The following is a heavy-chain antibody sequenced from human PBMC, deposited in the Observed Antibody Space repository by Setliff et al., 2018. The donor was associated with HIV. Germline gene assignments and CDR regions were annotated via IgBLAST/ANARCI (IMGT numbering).Heavy chain of an antibody. CDR3: ARSWGILGELSSIDF. CDR2: IIPIFGTA. Sequence: SVKVSCKASGGTFSSYAISWVRQAPGQGLKWMGGIIPIFGTANYAQKFQGRVTITADESTSTAYMELSSLRSEDTAVYYCARSWGILGELSSIDFWGQGTLVTVS. CDR1: GGTFSSYA. D-gene: IGHD3-16*02. J-gene: IGHJ4*02. V-gene: IGHV1-69*13.